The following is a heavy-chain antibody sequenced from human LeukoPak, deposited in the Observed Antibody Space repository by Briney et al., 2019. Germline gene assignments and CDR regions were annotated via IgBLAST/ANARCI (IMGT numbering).Heavy chain of an antibody. CDR3: ARRAGAYTHPYDY. V-gene: IGHV3-53*01. Sequence: GGSLRLSCTVSGFTVSSNSMSWVRQAPGKGLEWVSFIYSAGSIYYSDSVKGRFTISIDNSKNTLYLQMNSLRAEDTAVYYCARRAGAYTHPYDYWGQGTLVTVSS. CDR2: IYSAGSI. CDR1: GFTVSSNS. D-gene: IGHD3-16*01. J-gene: IGHJ4*02.